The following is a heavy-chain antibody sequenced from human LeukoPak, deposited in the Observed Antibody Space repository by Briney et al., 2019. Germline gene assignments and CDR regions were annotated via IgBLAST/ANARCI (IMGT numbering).Heavy chain of an antibody. CDR3: ARQPPGDDDAFDI. J-gene: IGHJ3*02. CDR2: IFDSGST. CDR1: GGSISTYN. V-gene: IGHV4-59*01. Sequence: SETLSLTCTVSGGSISTYNWNWIRQPPPEGLEWIGCIFDSGSTNYNPSLKSRVTISVDTSKNQLSLKLSSVSAADTAVYYCARQPPGDDDAFDIWGQGTMVTVSS. D-gene: IGHD7-27*01.